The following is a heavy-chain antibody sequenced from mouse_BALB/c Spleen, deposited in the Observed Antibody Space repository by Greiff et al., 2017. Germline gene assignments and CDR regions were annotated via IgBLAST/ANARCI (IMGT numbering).Heavy chain of an antibody. J-gene: IGHJ3*01. Sequence: DVKLQESGPGLVKPSQSLSLTCTVTGYSITSDYAWNWIRQFPGNKLEWMGYISYSGSTSYNPSLKSRISITRDTSKNQFFLQLNSVTTEDTATYYCARRGSSGWFAYWGQGTLVTVSA. CDR1: GYSITSDYA. D-gene: IGHD3-1*01. CDR2: ISYSGST. V-gene: IGHV3-2*02. CDR3: ARRGSSGWFAY.